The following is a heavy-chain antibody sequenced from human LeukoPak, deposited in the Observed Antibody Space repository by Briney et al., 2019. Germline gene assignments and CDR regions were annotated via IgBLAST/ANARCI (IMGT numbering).Heavy chain of an antibody. CDR3: ARDDAFGI. CDR2: IKQDGSEK. CDR1: GFSLSRYW. Sequence: GGSLRLSCAASGFSLSRYWMSWVRQAPGKGLEWVANIKQDGSEKYYVDSVKGRFTISRDNAKNSLYLQMNSLRAEDTAVYYCARDDAFGIWGQGTMVTVSS. V-gene: IGHV3-7*01. J-gene: IGHJ3*02.